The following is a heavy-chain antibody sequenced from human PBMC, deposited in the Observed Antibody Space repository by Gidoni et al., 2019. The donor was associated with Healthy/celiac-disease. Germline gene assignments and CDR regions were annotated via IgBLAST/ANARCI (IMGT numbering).Heavy chain of an antibody. CDR1: GFTFSSYG. CDR3: AKDRGYSSSLRASYYFDY. D-gene: IGHD6-6*01. V-gene: IGHV3-30*18. CDR2: ISYDGSNK. J-gene: IGHJ4*02. Sequence: QVQLVESGGGVVQPGRSLRLSCAASGFTFSSYGMPWVRQAPGKGLEWVAVISYDGSNKYYADSVKGRFTISRDNSKNTLYLQMNSLRAEDTAVYYCAKDRGYSSSLRASYYFDYWGQGTLVTVSS.